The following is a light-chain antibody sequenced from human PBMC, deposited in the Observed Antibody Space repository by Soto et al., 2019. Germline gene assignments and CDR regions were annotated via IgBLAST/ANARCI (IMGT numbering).Light chain of an antibody. CDR1: QGISSF. Sequence: IPLTQSPSSLSASVGDRVTITCRASQGISSFLAWYHQKPGKAPKLLISAASTLQSGVPSRFSGSGSGTDFTLTISSLQPEDSATYYCQQLNTYPITFGQGTRLEIK. V-gene: IGKV1-9*01. CDR3: QQLNTYPIT. J-gene: IGKJ5*01. CDR2: AAS.